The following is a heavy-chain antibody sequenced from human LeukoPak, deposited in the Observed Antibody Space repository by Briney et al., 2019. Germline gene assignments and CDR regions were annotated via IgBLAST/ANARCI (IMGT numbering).Heavy chain of an antibody. CDR2: ISGSGGST. V-gene: IGHV3-23*01. D-gene: IGHD3-22*01. CDR3: AKVGNYDSSGYYYVNSYYFDY. CDR1: GFTFSSYA. J-gene: IGHJ4*02. Sequence: GGSLRLSCAASGFTFSSYAMSWVRQAPGKGLEWVSAISGSGGSTYYADSVKGRFTISRDNSKNTLYLQMNSLRAEDTAVYYCAKVGNYDSSGYYYVNSYYFDYWGQGTLVTVSS.